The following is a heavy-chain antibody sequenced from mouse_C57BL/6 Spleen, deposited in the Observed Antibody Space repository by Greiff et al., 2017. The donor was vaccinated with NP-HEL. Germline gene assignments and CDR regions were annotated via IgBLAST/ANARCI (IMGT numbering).Heavy chain of an antibody. D-gene: IGHD4-1*01. CDR3: AKSSLGGYFDY. J-gene: IGHJ2*01. CDR1: GYTFTDYY. V-gene: IGHV1-26*01. Sequence: VQLQQSGPELVKPGASVKISCKASGYTFTDYYMNWVKQSHGKSLEWIGDINPNNGGTSYNQKFKGKATLTVDKSSSTAYMELRSLTSEDSAVYYCAKSSLGGYFDYWGQGTTLTVSS. CDR2: INPNNGGT.